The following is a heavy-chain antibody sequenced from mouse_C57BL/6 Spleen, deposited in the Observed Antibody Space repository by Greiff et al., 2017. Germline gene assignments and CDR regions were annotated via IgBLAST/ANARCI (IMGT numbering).Heavy chain of an antibody. V-gene: IGHV14-4*01. J-gene: IGHJ1*03. CDR3: TTGGGNYGYFDV. CDR1: GFNIKDDY. D-gene: IGHD2-1*01. Sequence: VQLQQSGAELVRPGASVKLSRTASGFNIKDDYMHWVKQRPEQGLEWIGWIDPENGDTEYASKFQGKATITADTSSNTAYLQLSSLTSEDTAVYYCTTGGGNYGYFDVWGTGTTVTVSS. CDR2: IDPENGDT.